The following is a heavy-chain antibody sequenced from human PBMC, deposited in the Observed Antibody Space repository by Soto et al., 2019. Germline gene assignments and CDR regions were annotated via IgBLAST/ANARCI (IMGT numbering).Heavy chain of an antibody. V-gene: IGHV4-30-4*01. CDR3: ARTDYYYYGMDV. CDR2: IYYSGST. CDR1: GGSISSGDYY. J-gene: IGHJ6*02. Sequence: QVQLQESGPGLVKPSQTLSLTCTVSGGSISSGDYYWSWIRQPPGKGLEWIGYIYYSGSTYYNPSLTRRVTLAVDTSQNQFSLKLSSVTAADTAVYYCARTDYYYYGMDVWGQGTTVTVSS.